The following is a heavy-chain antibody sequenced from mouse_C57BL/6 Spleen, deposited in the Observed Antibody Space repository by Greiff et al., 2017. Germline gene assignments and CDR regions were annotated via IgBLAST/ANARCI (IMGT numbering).Heavy chain of an antibody. J-gene: IGHJ2*01. Sequence: VQLQQPGAELVRPGSSVKLSCKASGYTFTSYWMHWVKQRPIQGLEWIGNIDPSDSETHYNQKFKDKATLTVDKSSSTAYMQLSSLTSEDSAVYYCARWGTGTAYFDYWGQGTTLTVSS. D-gene: IGHD4-1*01. CDR2: IDPSDSET. V-gene: IGHV1-52*01. CDR1: GYTFTSYW. CDR3: ARWGTGTAYFDY.